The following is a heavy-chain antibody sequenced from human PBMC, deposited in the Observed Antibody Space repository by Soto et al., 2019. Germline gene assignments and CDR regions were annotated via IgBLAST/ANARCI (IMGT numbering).Heavy chain of an antibody. CDR2: ISGSGGST. D-gene: IGHD2-8*01. J-gene: IGHJ4*02. CDR1: GFTFSSYA. CDR3: ARGSPSCTNGVCFRQNDYFDY. Sequence: GGSLRLSCAASGFTFSSYAMSWVRQAPGKGLEWVSAISGSGGSTYYADSVKGRFTISRDNSKNTLYLQMNSLRAEDTAVYYCARGSPSCTNGVCFRQNDYFDYWGQGTLVTVSS. V-gene: IGHV3-23*01.